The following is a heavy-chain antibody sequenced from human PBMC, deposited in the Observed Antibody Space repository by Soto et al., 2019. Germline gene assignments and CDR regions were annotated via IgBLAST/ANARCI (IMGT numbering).Heavy chain of an antibody. Sequence: SKLSRYKFSVHWNAWLPHMHGKGMEWMGMISPDDSETRYRRSFQGLVTISADESVSTAYLQWNSLHPSDTAIYFCVRQAWIKRWELDIWGQGTTVTVSS. D-gene: IGHD1-1*01. CDR2: ISPDDSET. CDR3: VRQAWIKRWELDI. V-gene: IGHV5-51*01. J-gene: IGHJ6*02. CDR1: RYKFSVHW.